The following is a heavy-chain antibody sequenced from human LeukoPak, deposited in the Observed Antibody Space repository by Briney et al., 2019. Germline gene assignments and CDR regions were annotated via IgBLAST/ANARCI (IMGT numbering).Heavy chain of an antibody. D-gene: IGHD1-26*01. Sequence: GASVKVSCKASGYTFTGYYMHWVRQAPGQGLEWMGWVSAYNGHTNYAQKFQGRVTMTTDTSTSTASMELRSLRSDDTAVYYCARLIPQKWELPGKWFDPWGQGTLVTVSS. CDR1: GYTFTGYY. CDR3: ARLIPQKWELPGKWFDP. J-gene: IGHJ5*02. V-gene: IGHV1-18*04. CDR2: VSAYNGHT.